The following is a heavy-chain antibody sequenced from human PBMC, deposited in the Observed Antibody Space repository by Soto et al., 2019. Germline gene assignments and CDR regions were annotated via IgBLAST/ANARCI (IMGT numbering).Heavy chain of an antibody. V-gene: IGHV1-46*01. CDR3: ARSPSCSSTSCYLGTHYYYYYYGMDV. CDR1: GYTFTSYY. D-gene: IGHD2-2*01. CDR2: INPSGGST. Sequence: ASVKVSCKASGYTFTSYYMHWVRQAPGQGLEWMGIINPSGGSTSYAQKFQGRVTMTRDTSTSTVYMELGSLRSEDTAVYYCARSPSCSSTSCYLGTHYYYYYYGMDVWGQGTTVTVSS. J-gene: IGHJ6*02.